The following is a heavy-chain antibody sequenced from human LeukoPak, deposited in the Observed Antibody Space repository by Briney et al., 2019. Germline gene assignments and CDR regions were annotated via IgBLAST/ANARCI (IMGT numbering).Heavy chain of an antibody. CDR2: IYTTGKT. V-gene: IGHV4-4*07. CDR1: SGSMNSYY. D-gene: IGHD4-17*01. CDR3: AGIYGDYSDFDY. J-gene: IGHJ4*02. Sequence: SETLSLTCTVSSGSMNSYYWGWVRQPAGRGLEWIGRIYTTGKTDYDPSLKSRLTMSVGTFKRQFSLNLRSVSAADTAIYYCAGIYGDYSDFDYWGQGTLVTVSS.